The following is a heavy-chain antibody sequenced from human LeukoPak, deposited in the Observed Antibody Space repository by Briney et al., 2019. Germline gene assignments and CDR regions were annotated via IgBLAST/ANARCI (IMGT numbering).Heavy chain of an antibody. CDR3: AKDTVPGFLEWSYYYYMDV. D-gene: IGHD3-3*01. Sequence: GGSLRLSCAASGFTYSSYGMHWVRQAPGKGLEWVAFIRYDGSNKYYADSVKGRFTISRDNSKNTLYLQMNSLRAEDTAVYYCAKDTVPGFLEWSYYYYMDVWGKGTTVTVSS. CDR2: IRYDGSNK. V-gene: IGHV3-30*02. CDR1: GFTYSSYG. J-gene: IGHJ6*03.